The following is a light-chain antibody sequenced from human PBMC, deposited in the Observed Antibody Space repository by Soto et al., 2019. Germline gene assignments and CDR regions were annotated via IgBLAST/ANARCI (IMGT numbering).Light chain of an antibody. J-gene: IGLJ2*01. CDR1: SSDVGSYNL. CDR3: CSYAGSSTPHVV. Sequence: QSVLTQPASVSGSPGQSITISCTGTSSDVGSYNLVSWYQQDPGKAPKLMIYEGSKRPSGVSNRFSGSKSGNTASLTISGLHAEDEADYYCCSYAGSSTPHVVFGGGTKLTVL. V-gene: IGLV2-23*01. CDR2: EGS.